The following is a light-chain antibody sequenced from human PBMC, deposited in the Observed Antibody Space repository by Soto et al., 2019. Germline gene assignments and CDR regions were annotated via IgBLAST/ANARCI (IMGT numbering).Light chain of an antibody. Sequence: EIVMTQSPATLSVSPGERTTLSCRASQSVGNNLAWYQQKPGQAPRLLIYGAYTRATGIPARFSGSGSGTEFTLTISSLQSEEFATDYRQQHGSSIQPFCQGTKVDI. CDR2: GAY. CDR1: QSVGNN. J-gene: IGKJ1*01. V-gene: IGKV3-15*01. CDR3: QQHGSSIQP.